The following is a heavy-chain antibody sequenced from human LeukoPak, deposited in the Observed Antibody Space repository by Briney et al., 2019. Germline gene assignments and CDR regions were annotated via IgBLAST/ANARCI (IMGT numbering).Heavy chain of an antibody. V-gene: IGHV3-33*06. CDR2: IWYDGSNK. D-gene: IGHD3-22*01. J-gene: IGHJ4*02. CDR1: GFTFSSYG. CDR3: AKDGRAYYYDSSGSDY. Sequence: GGSLRLSCAASGFTFSSYGMHWVRQAPGKGLEWVAVIWYDGSNKYYADSVKGRFTISRDNSKNTLYLQMNSLRAEDTAVYYCAKDGRAYYYDSSGSDYWGQGTLVTVSS.